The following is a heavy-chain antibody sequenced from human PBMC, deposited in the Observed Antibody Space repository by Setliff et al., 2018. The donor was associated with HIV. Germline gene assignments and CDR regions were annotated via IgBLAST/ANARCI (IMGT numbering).Heavy chain of an antibody. CDR2: IYYSGSS. Sequence: TSETLSLTCSVSGGSISSGYYYWSWIRQHPGKGLEWIGYIYYSGSSYYNPSLKSRVTISVDTSKNQFSVKLSSVTAADTAVYYCARVLNPSDAFGIWGQGTMVTVS. J-gene: IGHJ3*02. CDR1: GGSISSGYYY. V-gene: IGHV4-31*03. CDR3: ARVLNPSDAFGI.